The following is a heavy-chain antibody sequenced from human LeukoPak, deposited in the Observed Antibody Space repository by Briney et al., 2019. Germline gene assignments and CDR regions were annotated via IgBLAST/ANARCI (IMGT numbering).Heavy chain of an antibody. D-gene: IGHD1-26*01. V-gene: IGHV3-73*01. CDR2: IRSKANNYAT. J-gene: IGHJ6*02. Sequence: GGSLRLSCAASGFTFSGSTIHWVRQASGEGLEWVGRIRSKANNYATAHATSVKGRFTLSRDDSNNTAYLQMNSLKPEDTAVYFCIRGAASGSYYGLDVWGQGATVTVSS. CDR1: GFTFSGST. CDR3: IRGAASGSYYGLDV.